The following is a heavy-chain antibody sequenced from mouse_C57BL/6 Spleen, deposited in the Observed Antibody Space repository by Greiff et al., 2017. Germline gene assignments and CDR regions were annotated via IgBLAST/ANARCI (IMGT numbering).Heavy chain of an antibody. J-gene: IGHJ2*01. D-gene: IGHD2-3*01. V-gene: IGHV1-15*01. CDR1: GYTFTDYE. Sequence: VQMQQSGAELVRPGASVTLSCKASGYTFTDYEMHWVKQTPVHGLEWIGAIDPETGGTAYNQKFKGKAILTADKSSSTAYMELRSLTSEDSAVYYCTRSYDGYSFDYWGQGTTLTVSS. CDR3: TRSYDGYSFDY. CDR2: IDPETGGT.